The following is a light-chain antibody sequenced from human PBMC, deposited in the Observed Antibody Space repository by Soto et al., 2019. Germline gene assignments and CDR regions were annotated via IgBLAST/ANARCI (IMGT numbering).Light chain of an antibody. CDR2: DVS. CDR1: SSDIGGYNY. V-gene: IGLV2-14*01. J-gene: IGLJ1*01. Sequence: QSALTQPASVSGSPGQSITISCTGTSSDIGGYNYVSWYQQHPGKAPKLMIYDVSNRPSGVSNRFSGSKSGNTASLTISELQAEDEADYYCSSYTSSRSYVFGTGTKLTVL. CDR3: SSYTSSRSYV.